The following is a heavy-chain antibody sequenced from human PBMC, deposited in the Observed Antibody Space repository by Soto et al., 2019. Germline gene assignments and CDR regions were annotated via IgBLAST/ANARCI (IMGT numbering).Heavy chain of an antibody. Sequence: HGESLKISCRTSGYKFTSSWIAWVRQKPGKGLEWMGIIFPSDSDTRYSPSFQGQVTISADRSTSTVFLQWASLKASDTAVYFCERKANRGYFNWFDHWGQGTLVTVSS. D-gene: IGHD3-22*01. CDR1: GYKFTSSW. CDR2: IFPSDSDT. V-gene: IGHV5-51*01. J-gene: IGHJ5*02. CDR3: ERKANRGYFNWFDH.